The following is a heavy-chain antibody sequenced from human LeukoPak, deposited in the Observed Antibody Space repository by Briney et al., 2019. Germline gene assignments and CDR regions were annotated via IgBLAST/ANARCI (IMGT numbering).Heavy chain of an antibody. V-gene: IGHV1-18*01. J-gene: IGHJ3*02. Sequence: ASVKVSCKASGYTFTSYGISWVRQAPGQGLEWMGWISAYNGNTNYAQKLQGRVTMTTDTSTSTAYMELRSLRSDDTAVYYCARDRDIVVVAAMLGVEAFDIWGQGTMVTVSS. CDR1: GYTFTSYG. CDR2: ISAYNGNT. CDR3: ARDRDIVVVAAMLGVEAFDI. D-gene: IGHD2-2*01.